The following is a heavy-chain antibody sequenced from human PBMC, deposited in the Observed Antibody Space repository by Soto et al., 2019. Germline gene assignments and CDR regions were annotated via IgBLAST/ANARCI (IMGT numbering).Heavy chain of an antibody. CDR3: ARDPRTARASAMDV. V-gene: IGHV3-33*01. D-gene: IGHD6-6*01. CDR1: GFIFSNFG. J-gene: IGHJ6*02. Sequence: GGSLRLSCAASGFIFSNFGMHWVRQAPGKGLEWVAGVWYDGSNGVSADSVKGRFTISRDNSKNTLYLQMTSLRAEDAAVYYCARDPRTARASAMDVWGQGTTVTVSS. CDR2: VWYDGSNG.